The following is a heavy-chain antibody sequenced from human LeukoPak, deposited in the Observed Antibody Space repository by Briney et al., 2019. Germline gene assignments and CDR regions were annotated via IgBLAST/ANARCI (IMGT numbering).Heavy chain of an antibody. V-gene: IGHV3-30*04. J-gene: IGHJ4*02. CDR1: GFTFSSYA. Sequence: GGSLRLSCAASGFTFSSYAMHWVRQAPGKGLEWVAVISYDGSNKYYADSVKGRFTISRDNSKNTLYLQMNSLRAEDTAVYYCARRRDSGSLQHFDYWGQGTLVTVSS. D-gene: IGHD1-26*01. CDR3: ARRRDSGSLQHFDY. CDR2: ISYDGSNK.